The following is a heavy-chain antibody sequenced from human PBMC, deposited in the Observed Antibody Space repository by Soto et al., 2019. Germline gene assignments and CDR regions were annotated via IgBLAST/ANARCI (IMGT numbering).Heavy chain of an antibody. CDR1: GFTFSSYA. Sequence: GGSLRLSCAASGFTFSSYAMSWVRQAPGKGLEWVSAISGSGGSTYYADSVKGRFTISRDNSKNTLYLQMNSLKAEDTAVYYCAKDGAVAGRGFDYWGQGTLVTVSS. D-gene: IGHD6-19*01. V-gene: IGHV3-23*01. CDR2: ISGSGGST. J-gene: IGHJ4*02. CDR3: AKDGAVAGRGFDY.